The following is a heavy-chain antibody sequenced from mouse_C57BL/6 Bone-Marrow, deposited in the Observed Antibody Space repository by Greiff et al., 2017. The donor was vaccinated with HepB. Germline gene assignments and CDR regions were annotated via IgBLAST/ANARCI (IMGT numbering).Heavy chain of an antibody. CDR2: ISSGGSYT. CDR3: ASPDGSYDY. J-gene: IGHJ2*01. D-gene: IGHD2-3*01. Sequence: DVQLQESGGDLVKPGGSLKLSCAASGFTFSSYGMSWVRQTTDKRLEWVATISSGGSYTYYPDSVKGRFTISRDNAKNTLDLQMSSLKSEDTAMYYCASPDGSYDYWGQGTTLTVSS. CDR1: GFTFSSYG. V-gene: IGHV5-6*01.